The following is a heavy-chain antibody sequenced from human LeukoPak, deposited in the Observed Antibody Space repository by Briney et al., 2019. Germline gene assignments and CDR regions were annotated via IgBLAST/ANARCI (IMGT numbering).Heavy chain of an antibody. Sequence: ASVKVSCKASGYTFTDYYIHWVRQAPGQGLEWMGWINPNSGGTNYVQKFQGRVTMTRDTSISTAYMELSRLRSDDTAVYYCGRGSGSYPYYFDYWGQGTLVTVSS. D-gene: IGHD1-26*01. CDR1: GYTFTDYY. J-gene: IGHJ4*02. CDR2: INPNSGGT. V-gene: IGHV1-2*02. CDR3: GRGSGSYPYYFDY.